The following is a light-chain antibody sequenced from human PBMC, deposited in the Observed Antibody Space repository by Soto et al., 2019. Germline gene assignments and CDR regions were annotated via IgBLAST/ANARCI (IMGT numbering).Light chain of an antibody. Sequence: AIRMTQSPSSLSASTGDRVTITCRASQGISSYLAWYQQKPGKAPKLLIYAASTLQSGVPSRFSGSGSGTDFTLTISCLQSEDFATYYCQQYYSYSVEFGQGTKV. CDR3: QQYYSYSVE. J-gene: IGKJ1*01. CDR2: AAS. CDR1: QGISSY. V-gene: IGKV1-8*01.